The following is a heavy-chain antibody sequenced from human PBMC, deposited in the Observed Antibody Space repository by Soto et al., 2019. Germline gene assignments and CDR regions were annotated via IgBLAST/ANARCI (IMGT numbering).Heavy chain of an antibody. CDR3: AKVVLRFGFRSGPDPPPYGMDV. V-gene: IGHV3-30*18. J-gene: IGHJ6*02. D-gene: IGHD3-3*01. Sequence: PGGSLRLSCAASGFTFSSYGMHWVRQAPGKGLEWVAVISYDGSNKYYADSVKGRFTISRDNSKNTLYLQMNSLRAEDTAVYYCAKVVLRFGFRSGPDPPPYGMDVWGQGTTVTVSS. CDR1: GFTFSSYG. CDR2: ISYDGSNK.